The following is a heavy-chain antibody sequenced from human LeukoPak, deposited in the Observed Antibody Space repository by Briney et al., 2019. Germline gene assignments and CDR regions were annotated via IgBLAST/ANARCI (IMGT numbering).Heavy chain of an antibody. V-gene: IGHV4-59*01. Sequence: SETLPLTCTVSGGSMNNYYWSWIRQAPGKGLGWIGTIHYSGSTSYNISLKSRVTISLDTSKSQFSLRLTSVTAADTAVYYCARDLGRGYSGEFDFWGQGTLVTVSS. CDR3: ARDLGRGYSGEFDF. D-gene: IGHD5-12*01. J-gene: IGHJ4*02. CDR2: IHYSGST. CDR1: GGSMNNYY.